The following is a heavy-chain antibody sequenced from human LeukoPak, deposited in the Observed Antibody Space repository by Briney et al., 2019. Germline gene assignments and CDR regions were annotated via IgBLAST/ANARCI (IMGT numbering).Heavy chain of an antibody. V-gene: IGHV4-31*11. Sequence: PSETLSLTCAVSGGSISSGGYSWSWIRQPPGKGLEWIGYMSYSGSTSYNPSLKSRVIISVDTSKNQLSLKLSSVTAADTAVYYCAREGYNRLDYWGQGTLVTVSS. CDR1: GGSISSGGYS. D-gene: IGHD5-24*01. CDR3: AREGYNRLDY. J-gene: IGHJ4*02. CDR2: MSYSGST.